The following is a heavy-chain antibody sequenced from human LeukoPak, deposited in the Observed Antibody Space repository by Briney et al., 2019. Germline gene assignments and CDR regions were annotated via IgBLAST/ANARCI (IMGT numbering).Heavy chain of an antibody. CDR3: ARHLVGSDFWSGYDYYMDV. CDR1: GGSTSSTTYY. V-gene: IGHV4-39*01. D-gene: IGHD3-3*01. CDR2: IYYSGST. J-gene: IGHJ6*03. Sequence: SETLSLTCTVSGGSTSSTTYYWGWIRQPPGKDLEWIGSIYYSGSTYYTPSLKSRVTISVDTSKNQFSLKLSSVTAADTAVYYCARHLVGSDFWSGYDYYMDVWGKGTTVTVSS.